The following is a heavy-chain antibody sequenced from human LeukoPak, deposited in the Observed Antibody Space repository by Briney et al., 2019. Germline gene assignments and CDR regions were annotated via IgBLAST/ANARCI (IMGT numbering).Heavy chain of an antibody. CDR2: ISYDGSNK. CDR3: ARALPLYSGSDRGPLDY. Sequence: PGRSLRLSCAASGFTFSSYAMHWVRQAPGKGLEWVAVISYDGSNKYYADSVKGRFTISRDNSKNTLYLQMNSLRAEDTAVYYCARALPLYSGSDRGPLDYWGQGTLVTVSS. V-gene: IGHV3-30*04. CDR1: GFTFSSYA. D-gene: IGHD1-26*01. J-gene: IGHJ4*02.